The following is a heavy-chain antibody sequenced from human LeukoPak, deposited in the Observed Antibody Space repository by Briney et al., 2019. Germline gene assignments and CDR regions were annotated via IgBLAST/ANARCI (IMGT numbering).Heavy chain of an antibody. J-gene: IGHJ6*03. CDR2: LYYSGST. V-gene: IGHV4-59*08. CDR1: GGSISGYY. CDR3: ARVEEGLGYYYYMDV. D-gene: IGHD5/OR15-5a*01. Sequence: SETLSLTCTVSGGSISGYYWNWIRQPPGKGLEWIGDLYYSGSTNYNPSLKSRVTISLDTSKNQFSLKLNSVTAADTAVYYCARVEEGLGYYYYMDVWGKGTTVTVSS.